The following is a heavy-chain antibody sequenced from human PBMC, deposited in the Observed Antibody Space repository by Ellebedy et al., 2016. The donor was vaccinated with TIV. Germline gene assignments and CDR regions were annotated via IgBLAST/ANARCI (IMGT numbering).Heavy chain of an antibody. D-gene: IGHD1-1*01. J-gene: IGHJ3*02. Sequence: GGSLRLXXAASGFTFSSYDMHWVRQATGKGLEWVSAIGTAGDTYYPGSVKGRFTISRENAKNSLYLQMNSLRAGDTAVYYCARGIRSGTKQSFDIWGQGTMVTVSS. CDR1: GFTFSSYD. CDR3: ARGIRSGTKQSFDI. CDR2: IGTAGDT. V-gene: IGHV3-13*01.